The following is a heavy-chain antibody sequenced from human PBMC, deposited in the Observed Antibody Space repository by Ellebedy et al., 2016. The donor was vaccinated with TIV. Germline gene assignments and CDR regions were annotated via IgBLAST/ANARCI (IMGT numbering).Heavy chain of an antibody. CDR2: ISGRGATI. Sequence: GESLKISCAASGFTFSTSEMNWFRQAPGKGLECLSYISGRGATILYADSVRGRFTISRDDAKNSLYLQMNSLRAEDTSVYYCARGRDYWGQGTLVTVSS. CDR1: GFTFSTSE. J-gene: IGHJ4*02. V-gene: IGHV3-48*03. CDR3: ARGRDY.